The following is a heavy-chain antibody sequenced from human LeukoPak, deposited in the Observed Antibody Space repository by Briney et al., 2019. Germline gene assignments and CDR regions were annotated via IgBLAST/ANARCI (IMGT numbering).Heavy chain of an antibody. V-gene: IGHV1-69*04. J-gene: IGHJ6*02. Sequence: ASVKVSCKASGGTFSSYAISWVRQAPGQGLGWMGRIIPILGIANYAQKFQGRVTITADKSTSTAYMELSSLRSEDTAVYYCARGRYCSSTSCYKDYYYGMDVWGQGTTVTVSS. CDR2: IIPILGIA. CDR3: ARGRYCSSTSCYKDYYYGMDV. CDR1: GGTFSSYA. D-gene: IGHD2-2*02.